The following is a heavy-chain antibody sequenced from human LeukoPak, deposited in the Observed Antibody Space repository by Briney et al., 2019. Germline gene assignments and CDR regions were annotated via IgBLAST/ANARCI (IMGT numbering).Heavy chain of an antibody. J-gene: IGHJ4*02. V-gene: IGHV3-7*01. CDR1: GFTFSIYS. CDR2: IKDDGSEK. CDR3: AISEGYK. D-gene: IGHD5-24*01. Sequence: GGSLRLSCEASGFTFSIYSISWFRQAPGEGLEWVANIKDDGSEKYYVDSVKGRFTISKDNAKNSLYLQMNSLRVEDTAMYYCAISEGYKWGQGTLVTVSS.